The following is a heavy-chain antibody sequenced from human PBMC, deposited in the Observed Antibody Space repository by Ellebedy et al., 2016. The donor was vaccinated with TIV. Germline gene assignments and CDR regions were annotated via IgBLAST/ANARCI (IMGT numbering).Heavy chain of an antibody. CDR2: IRSNGGST. J-gene: IGHJ4*02. D-gene: IGHD6-13*01. CDR3: VSAAPLQENSY. CDR1: GFTFSSYA. Sequence: GESLKISCSASGFTFSSYAMHWVRQAPGKGLEYVSAIRSNGGSTYYADSVKGRFTISRDTSKNTLYLQMSSLRAEDTAVYYCVSAAPLQENSYWGQGTLVTVSS. V-gene: IGHV3-64D*06.